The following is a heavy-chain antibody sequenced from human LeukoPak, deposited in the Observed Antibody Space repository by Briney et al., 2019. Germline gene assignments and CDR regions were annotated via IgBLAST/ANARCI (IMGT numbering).Heavy chain of an antibody. J-gene: IGHJ4*02. D-gene: IGHD5-24*01. CDR3: ARGDGDGYNFGY. Sequence: ASVKVSCKASGYTFTGYYMHWVRQAPGQGLERMGWINPNSGGTNYAQKFQGRVTMTRDTSISTAYMELSRLRSDDTAVYYCARGDGDGYNFGYWGQETLVTVSS. CDR1: GYTFTGYY. CDR2: INPNSGGT. V-gene: IGHV1-2*02.